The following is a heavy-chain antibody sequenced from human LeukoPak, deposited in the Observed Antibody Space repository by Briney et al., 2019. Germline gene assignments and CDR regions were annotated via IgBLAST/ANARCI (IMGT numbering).Heavy chain of an antibody. CDR1: AFTFSTYT. D-gene: IGHD2-15*01. J-gene: IGHJ4*02. CDR2: ISGTGSAT. Sequence: GGSLRLSCAASAFTFSTYTMTWIRQTPGKGLEWVSTISGTGSATYYADSVQGRFTISRDNSKSTLCLQMNSLRAEDTAVYYCAKQLGYCSDGSCYFPYWGQGTLVTVSS. CDR3: AKQLGYCSDGSCYFPY. V-gene: IGHV3-23*01.